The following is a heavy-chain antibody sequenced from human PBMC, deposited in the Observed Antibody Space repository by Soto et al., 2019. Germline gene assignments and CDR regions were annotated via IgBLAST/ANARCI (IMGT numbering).Heavy chain of an antibody. CDR1: GIDFSNYA. CDR2: SSTSGRST. Sequence: RLGGSLRLSCVVSGIDFSNYAMTWVRQAPGKGLEWVAISSTSGRSTYHADSVRGRFTIXXXXSXNXLXLXXXHLLAEDTAVYYCAKDGNWLDVFLDLWGQGTPVTVS. CDR3: AKDGNWLDVFLDL. V-gene: IGHV3-23*01. J-gene: IGHJ4*02. D-gene: IGHD6-19*01.